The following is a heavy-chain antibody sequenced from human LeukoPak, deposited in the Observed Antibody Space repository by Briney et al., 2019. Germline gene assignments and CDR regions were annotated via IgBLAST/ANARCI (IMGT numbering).Heavy chain of an antibody. CDR2: IYYSGST. Sequence: PSETLSLTCTVSGGSISGYYWSWIRQPPGKGLECIGHIYYSGSTNYNPSLKSRVTISVDTSKNQFSLKLSSVTAADTAVYYCAKSPVPAAHPRHFQHWGQGTLVTVSS. V-gene: IGHV4-59*12. CDR3: AKSPVPAAHPRHFQH. D-gene: IGHD2-2*01. J-gene: IGHJ1*01. CDR1: GGSISGYY.